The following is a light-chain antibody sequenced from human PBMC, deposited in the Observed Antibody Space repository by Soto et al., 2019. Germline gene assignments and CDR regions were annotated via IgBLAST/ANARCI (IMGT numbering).Light chain of an antibody. J-gene: IGKJ5*01. CDR2: GAS. V-gene: IGKV3D-15*01. CDR3: QQHNQWLIT. Sequence: EIEETKSPDTKSVSPGDGATLSGRASQGISTNLAWYQQKPGQAPRLLIYGASTRATGIPDRFSGSGSGTDFTLTISRLEPEESAVYYCQQHNQWLITFGKGTRLEIK. CDR1: QGISTN.